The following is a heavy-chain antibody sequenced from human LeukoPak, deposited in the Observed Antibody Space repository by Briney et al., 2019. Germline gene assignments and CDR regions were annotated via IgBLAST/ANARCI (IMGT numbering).Heavy chain of an antibody. Sequence: WETLSLTCTVSGDSISSYYWSWIRQPPGKGLEWIGYIYYSGGTNYNPSVKSRVNISVDTSKNQFSLKLSSVTAADTAVYYCARASFYYDSSGYPRYYMDVWGKGTTVTVSS. CDR3: ARASFYYDSSGYPRYYMDV. D-gene: IGHD3-22*01. V-gene: IGHV4-59*01. J-gene: IGHJ6*03. CDR2: IYYSGGT. CDR1: GDSISSYY.